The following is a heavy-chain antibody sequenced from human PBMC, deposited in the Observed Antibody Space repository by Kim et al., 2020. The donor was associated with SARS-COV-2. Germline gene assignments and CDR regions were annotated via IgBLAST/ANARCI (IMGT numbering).Heavy chain of an antibody. D-gene: IGHD1-26*01. CDR3: ARGQTVAGDRYYFD. CDR2: SRSKDYRGTT. J-gene: IGHJ4*01. Sequence: GGSLRLSCTASGFTFGDYCMGWLRQPPGKGLEWVAFSRSKDYRGTTEYAASVRGRFISSRDDSNAIAYLQMNSLKSDDTATYYCARGQTVAGDRYYFD. CDR1: GFTFGDYC. V-gene: IGHV3-49*03.